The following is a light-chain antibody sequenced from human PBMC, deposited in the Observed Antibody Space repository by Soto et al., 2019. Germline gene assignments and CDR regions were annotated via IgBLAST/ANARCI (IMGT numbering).Light chain of an antibody. CDR3: QQLNIYPFT. CDR2: AAS. J-gene: IGKJ3*01. CDR1: QGISSY. V-gene: IGKV1-9*01. Sequence: IQLTQSPSSLSASVGDRVIMTCRASQGISSYLAWYQQKPGKAPTLLIYAASTLETGVPSRFSGSGSGTDFTLTISSLQPEDFATYYCQQLNIYPFTFGPRTKVDIK.